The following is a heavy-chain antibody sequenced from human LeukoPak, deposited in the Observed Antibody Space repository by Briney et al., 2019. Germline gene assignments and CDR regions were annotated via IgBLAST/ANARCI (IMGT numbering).Heavy chain of an antibody. CDR3: ARESDSSGLYYFDY. Sequence: GGSLRLSCAASGFTFSSYAMHWVRQAPGKGLEWVAVISYDGSNKYYADSVKGRFTISRDNSKNTLYMQMNSLTAEDTAVYYCARESDSSGLYYFDYWGQGTPVTVSS. V-gene: IGHV3-30-3*01. CDR2: ISYDGSNK. D-gene: IGHD3-22*01. J-gene: IGHJ4*02. CDR1: GFTFSSYA.